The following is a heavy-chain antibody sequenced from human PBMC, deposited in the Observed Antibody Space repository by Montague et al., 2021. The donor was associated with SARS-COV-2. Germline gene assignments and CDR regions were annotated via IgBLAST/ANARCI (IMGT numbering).Heavy chain of an antibody. CDR3: ARLLPTHDFFDY. Sequence: SLRLSCAASGFTFSSYEMNWVRQAPGKGLEWVSVIYSGGSTFYADSVKGRFTISRHNSKNTLYLQMNSLRAEDTAVYYCARLLPTHDFFDYWGQGTLVTVSS. D-gene: IGHD2-15*01. CDR2: IYSGGST. CDR1: GFTFSSYE. J-gene: IGHJ4*02. V-gene: IGHV3-53*04.